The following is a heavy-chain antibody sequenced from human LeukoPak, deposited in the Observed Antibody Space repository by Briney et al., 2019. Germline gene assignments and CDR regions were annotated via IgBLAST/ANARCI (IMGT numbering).Heavy chain of an antibody. CDR3: ARDPRSGSYPDWFDP. CDR1: GFTFSGYS. D-gene: IGHD1-26*01. Sequence: GGSLRLSCAASGFTFSGYSMNWARQAPGKGLEWVSYISSSSSTIHYADSVKGRFIISRDNAKNSLYLQMNSLRAEDTAVYYCARDPRSGSYPDWFDPWGQGTLVTVSS. V-gene: IGHV3-48*01. J-gene: IGHJ5*02. CDR2: ISSSSSTI.